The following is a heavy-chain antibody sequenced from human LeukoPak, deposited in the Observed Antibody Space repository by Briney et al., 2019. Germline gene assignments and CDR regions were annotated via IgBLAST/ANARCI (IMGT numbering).Heavy chain of an antibody. Sequence: SETLSLTCTVSGGSISSGGYYWSWIRQHPGKGLEWIGYIYYSGSTNYNPSLQSRVTISVDTSENQFSLRLSSLTAADTAVYYCARAFPWAYYFDYWGQGTLVTVSS. CDR2: IYYSGST. J-gene: IGHJ4*02. CDR3: ARAFPWAYYFDY. D-gene: IGHD2/OR15-2a*01. V-gene: IGHV4-61*08. CDR1: GGSISSGGYY.